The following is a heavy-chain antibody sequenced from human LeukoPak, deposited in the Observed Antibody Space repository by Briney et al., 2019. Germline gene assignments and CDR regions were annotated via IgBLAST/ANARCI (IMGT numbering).Heavy chain of an antibody. J-gene: IGHJ4*02. D-gene: IGHD6-19*01. Sequence: SETLSLICTTSGLPISRFFWNWVRQPPGKGLEWIGNIYDGVPTFFNPSLKSRVTISADTSKGQFSLQLASVTAADTAVYYCVQTTGWPGFDYWGQGILVTVSS. CDR3: VQTTGWPGFDY. CDR1: GLPISRFF. V-gene: IGHV4-4*09. CDR2: IYDGVPT.